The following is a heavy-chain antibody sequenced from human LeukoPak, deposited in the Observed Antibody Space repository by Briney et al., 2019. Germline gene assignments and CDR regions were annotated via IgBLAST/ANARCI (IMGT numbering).Heavy chain of an antibody. CDR3: VKGVRIAVAGQPDDY. CDR2: ISSNGGST. Sequence: QPGRSLRLSCSASGFTFSSYAMHWVRQAPGKGLEYVSAISSNGGSTYYADSVKGRFTISRDNSKNTLYLQMRAEDTAVYYCVKGVRIAVAGQPDDYWGQGTLVTVSS. CDR1: GFTFSSYA. J-gene: IGHJ4*02. D-gene: IGHD6-19*01. V-gene: IGHV3-64D*09.